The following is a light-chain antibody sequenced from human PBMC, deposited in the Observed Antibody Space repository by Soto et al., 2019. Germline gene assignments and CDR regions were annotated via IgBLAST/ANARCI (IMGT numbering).Light chain of an antibody. V-gene: IGKV1-39*01. CDR1: QSISSY. CDR2: AAS. CDR3: QQSDSTPIP. Sequence: DIDVTQSPSSLSASLGDRVTITCRASQSISSYLDWYQQKPGKAPKLLIYAASSLQSGVPSRFSGSGSGTDFTLTISSLQPEDFATYYCQQSDSTPIPFGQGTLLAI. J-gene: IGKJ5*01.